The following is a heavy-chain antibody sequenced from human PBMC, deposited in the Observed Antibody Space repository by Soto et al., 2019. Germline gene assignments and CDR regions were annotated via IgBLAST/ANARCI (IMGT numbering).Heavy chain of an antibody. Sequence: QMQLVESGGGVVQPGRSLRLSCAASGFTFSSYAMHWVRQAPGKGLEWVAVISYDGSNKYYADSVKGRFTISRDNSKNTLYLQMNSLRAEDTAVYYCARGSTVTTFAQNDYWGQGTLVTVSS. V-gene: IGHV3-30-3*01. CDR3: ARGSTVTTFAQNDY. CDR2: ISYDGSNK. D-gene: IGHD4-17*01. J-gene: IGHJ4*02. CDR1: GFTFSSYA.